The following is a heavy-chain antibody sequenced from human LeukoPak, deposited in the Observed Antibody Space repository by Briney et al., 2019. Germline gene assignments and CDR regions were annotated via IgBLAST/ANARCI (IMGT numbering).Heavy chain of an antibody. V-gene: IGHV1-69*05. J-gene: IGHJ6*03. D-gene: IGHD3-3*01. Sequence: SVTVSCTASRGTFSSYAISWVRQAPGQGLEWMGGIIPIFGTANYAQKFQGRVTITTDESTSTAYMELSSLRSEDTAVYYCARGVVTICGVATYMDVWGKGTTVTVSS. CDR2: IIPIFGTA. CDR3: ARGVVTICGVATYMDV. CDR1: RGTFSSYA.